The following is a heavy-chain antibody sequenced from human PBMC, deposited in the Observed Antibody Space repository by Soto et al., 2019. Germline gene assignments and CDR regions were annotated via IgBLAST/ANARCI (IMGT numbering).Heavy chain of an antibody. CDR2: IKPDGSEN. CDR1: GFTFSNYW. D-gene: IGHD1-1*01. J-gene: IGHJ6*04. CDR3: ARHSRNVDV. V-gene: IGHV3-7*01. Sequence: PGGSLRLSCAASGFTFSNYWMTWVRQAPGKGLEWVANIKPDGSENNYVDSVKGRFTISRDDARSTLYLQMNSLRDEDTAVYYCARHSRNVDVWGKGTTVTVSS.